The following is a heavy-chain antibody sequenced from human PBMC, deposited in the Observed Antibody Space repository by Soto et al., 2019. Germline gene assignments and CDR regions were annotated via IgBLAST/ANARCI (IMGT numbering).Heavy chain of an antibody. CDR1: GFTFSSYA. CDR3: AKHGTVTPNMEPYYFDY. D-gene: IGHD1-1*01. V-gene: IGHV3-23*01. CDR2: ISGSGGST. Sequence: GGSLRLSCAASGFTFSSYAMSWVRQAPGKGLEWVSAISGSGGSTYYADSVKGRFTISRDNSKNTLYLQMNSLRAEDTAVYYCAKHGTVTPNMEPYYFDYWGQGTLVTVSS. J-gene: IGHJ4*02.